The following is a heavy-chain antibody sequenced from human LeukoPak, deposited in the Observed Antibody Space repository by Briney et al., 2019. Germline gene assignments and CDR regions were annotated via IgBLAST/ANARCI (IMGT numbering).Heavy chain of an antibody. D-gene: IGHD6-6*01. Sequence: ASVKVSCKXSGYTFTGYYMHWVRQAPGQGLEWMGRINPNSGGTNYAQKFQGRVTMTRDTSISTAYMELSRLRSDDTAVYYCARVPSSSAPFDYWGQGALVTVSS. CDR1: GYTFTGYY. CDR3: ARVPSSSAPFDY. J-gene: IGHJ4*02. CDR2: INPNSGGT. V-gene: IGHV1-2*06.